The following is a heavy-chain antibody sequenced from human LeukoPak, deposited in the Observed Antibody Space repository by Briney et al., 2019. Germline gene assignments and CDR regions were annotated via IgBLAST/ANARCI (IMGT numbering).Heavy chain of an antibody. J-gene: IGHJ3*02. CDR3: ARDLSSGYGSDAFDI. CDR2: IYYSGST. CDR1: GGSISSYY. D-gene: IGHD5-12*01. Sequence: MSSETLSLTCTVSGGSISSYYWSWIRQPPGKGLEWIGYIYYSGSTNYNPSLKSRVTISVDTSKNQFSLKLSSVTAADTAVYYCARDLSSGYGSDAFDIWGQGTMVTVSS. V-gene: IGHV4-59*01.